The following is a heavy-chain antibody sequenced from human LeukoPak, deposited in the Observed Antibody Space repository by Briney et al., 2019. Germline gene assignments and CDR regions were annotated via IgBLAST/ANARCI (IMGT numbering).Heavy chain of an antibody. CDR3: ARDNDYDILTGYYRGGYHDY. D-gene: IGHD3-9*01. CDR1: GFTFSDYY. J-gene: IGHJ4*02. CDR2: ISSSSSYT. Sequence: GGSLRPSCAASGFTFSDYYMSWIRQAPGKGLEWVSYISSSSSYTNYADSVKGRFTISRDNAKNSLYLQMNSLRAEDTAVYYCARDNDYDILTGYYRGGYHDYWGQGTLVTVSS. V-gene: IGHV3-11*06.